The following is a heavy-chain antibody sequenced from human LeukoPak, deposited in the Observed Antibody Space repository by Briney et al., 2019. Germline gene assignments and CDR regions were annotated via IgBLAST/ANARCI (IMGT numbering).Heavy chain of an antibody. J-gene: IGHJ4*02. D-gene: IGHD2/OR15-2a*01. V-gene: IGHV3-74*01. Sequence: GGSLRLSCAASGFTLRSYRMHWVPQAPRKGLGCVSRINGDGVSASYAQSVKGRFTISRDNAKNTLYLQMNSVRAEGTAVYYCARDLVTFSLFDYWGQGTLVTVSS. CDR1: GFTLRSYR. CDR3: ARDLVTFSLFDY. CDR2: INGDGVSA.